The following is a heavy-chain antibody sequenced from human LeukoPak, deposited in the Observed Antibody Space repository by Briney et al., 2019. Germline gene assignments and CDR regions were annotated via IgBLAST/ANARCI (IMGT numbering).Heavy chain of an antibody. CDR2: IYYSGST. J-gene: IGHJ4*02. V-gene: IGHV4-30-4*01. CDR1: GGSISSGDYY. D-gene: IGHD3-22*01. Sequence: SQTLSLTCTVSGGSISSGDYYWSWIRQPPGKGPEWIGYIYYSGSTYYNPSLKSRVTISVDTSKNQFSLKLSSVTAADTAVYYCARDLKDYYDSSGYLPFGYWGQGTLVTVSS. CDR3: ARDLKDYYDSSGYLPFGY.